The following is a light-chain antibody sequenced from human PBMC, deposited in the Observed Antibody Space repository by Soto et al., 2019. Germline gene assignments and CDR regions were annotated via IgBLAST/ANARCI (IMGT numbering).Light chain of an antibody. Sequence: QSLLTHPASVSRSPGQSVTIPCTGTRSDGGSYNLVSWYQQHPGKAPKLMIYEGSKRPSGVSNRFSGSKSGNTASLTISGLQAEDEADYYCCSYAGSSTWVFGTGTKVTVL. V-gene: IGLV2-23*01. J-gene: IGLJ1*01. CDR3: CSYAGSSTWV. CDR1: RSDGGSYNL. CDR2: EGS.